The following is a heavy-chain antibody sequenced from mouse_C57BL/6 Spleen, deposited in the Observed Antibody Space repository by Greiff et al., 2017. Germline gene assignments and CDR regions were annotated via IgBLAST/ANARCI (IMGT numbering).Heavy chain of an antibody. J-gene: IGHJ2*01. CDR2: ISSGGSYT. CDR1: GFTFSSYG. CDR3: ARRGFRSYYFDY. V-gene: IGHV5-6*01. Sequence: EVQGVESGGDLVKPGGSLKLSCAASGFTFSSYGMSWVRQTPDKRLEWVATISSGGSYTYYPDSVKGRFTISRDNAKNTLYLQMSSLKSEDTAMYYCARRGFRSYYFDYWGQGTTLTVSS.